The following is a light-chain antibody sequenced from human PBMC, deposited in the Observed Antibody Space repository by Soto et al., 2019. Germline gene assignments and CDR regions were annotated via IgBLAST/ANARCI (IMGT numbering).Light chain of an antibody. CDR3: QQRTDWRT. CDR2: DAS. CDR1: QSVSSN. J-gene: IGKJ1*01. Sequence: PGARATLSCRASQSVSSNLAWYQQKPGQAPRLLIYDASNRATGIPARFSGSGSGTDFTLTISSLEPEDTAVYYCQQRTDWRTFGQGTKVEIK. V-gene: IGKV3-11*01.